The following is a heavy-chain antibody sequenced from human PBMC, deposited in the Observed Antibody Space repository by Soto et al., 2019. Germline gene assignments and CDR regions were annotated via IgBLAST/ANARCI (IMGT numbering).Heavy chain of an antibody. D-gene: IGHD7-27*01. J-gene: IGHJ5*02. CDR3: ATVRPAGDQAGNWFDP. Sequence: ASVKVSCKVSGYTLTELSMHWVRQAPGKGLEWMGGFDPEDGETIYAQKFQGRVTMTEDTSTDTAYMELSSLRSEDTAVYYCATVRPAGDQAGNWFDPWGQGTLVTVSS. CDR2: FDPEDGET. CDR1: GYTLTELS. V-gene: IGHV1-24*01.